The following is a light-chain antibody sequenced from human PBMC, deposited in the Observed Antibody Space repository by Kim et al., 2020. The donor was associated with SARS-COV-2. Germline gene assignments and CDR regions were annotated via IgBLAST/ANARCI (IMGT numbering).Light chain of an antibody. CDR1: QGIFNY. J-gene: IGKJ4*01. CDR3: QHYRNLPLT. V-gene: IGKV1-33*01. Sequence: SVGERVTIPCRASQGIFNYLNWYQQKPGKAPKHLIYDTSTLEIGVSSRFSGSGSGTDFTFTITNLQPDDVATYYCQHYRNLPLTFGGGTKVDIK. CDR2: DTS.